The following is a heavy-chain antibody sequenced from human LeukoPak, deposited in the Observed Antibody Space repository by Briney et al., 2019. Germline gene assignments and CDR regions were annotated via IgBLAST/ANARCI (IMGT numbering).Heavy chain of an antibody. CDR1: GYSFTSYW. V-gene: IGHV5-51*01. CDR3: ARQMIAAAGLDAFDI. J-gene: IGHJ3*02. Sequence: GESLQISCKGSGYSFTSYWIGWGRRMPGKGLEWMGIIYPGDSDTRYSPSFQGQVTISADRSISTAYLQWSSLKASDTAMYYCARQMIAAAGLDAFDIWGQGTMVAVSS. D-gene: IGHD6-13*01. CDR2: IYPGDSDT.